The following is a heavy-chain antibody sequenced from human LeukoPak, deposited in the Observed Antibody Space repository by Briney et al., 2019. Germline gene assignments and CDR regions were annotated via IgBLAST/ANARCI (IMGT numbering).Heavy chain of an antibody. V-gene: IGHV1-69*13. CDR3: ARTPYGSGSYYNGFYYYYYMDV. CDR1: RGTFSSYA. D-gene: IGHD3-10*01. CDR2: ITPIFGTA. Sequence: SVKVSCKASRGTFSSYAISWVRQAPGQGLEWMGGITPIFGTANYAQKFQGRVTITADESTSTAYMELSSLRSEDTAVYYCARTPYGSGSYYNGFYYYYYMDVWGKGTTVTVSS. J-gene: IGHJ6*03.